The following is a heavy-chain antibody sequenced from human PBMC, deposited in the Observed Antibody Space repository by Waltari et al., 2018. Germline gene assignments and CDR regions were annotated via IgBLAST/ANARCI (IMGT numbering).Heavy chain of an antibody. CDR2: SSWNSGGI. J-gene: IGHJ6*02. Sequence: EVQLVESGGGLVQPGRSLRLSCAASGFTFDDYAMPWVRHAPGKGLGWVSGSSWNSGGIGYADAVKGRFTSSRDNAKNSLYLQMNSLRAEDTALYYCAKEGREGMDVWGQGTTVTVSS. V-gene: IGHV3-9*01. CDR1: GFTFDDYA. CDR3: AKEGREGMDV. D-gene: IGHD1-26*01.